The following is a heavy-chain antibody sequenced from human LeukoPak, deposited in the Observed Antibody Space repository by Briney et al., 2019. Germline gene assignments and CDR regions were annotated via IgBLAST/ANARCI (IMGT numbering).Heavy chain of an antibody. V-gene: IGHV1-18*01. CDR3: ARDQGGTEVGY. D-gene: IGHD1-1*01. CDR2: ISAYNDNT. Sequence: ASVKVSCKASGYPFNNYGISWVRQAPGQGLEWMGWISAYNDNTNYAQKLQGRVTTTTDTSTSTAYMELRSLRSDDTALYYCARDQGGTEVGYWGQGTLVTVPS. J-gene: IGHJ4*02. CDR1: GYPFNNYG.